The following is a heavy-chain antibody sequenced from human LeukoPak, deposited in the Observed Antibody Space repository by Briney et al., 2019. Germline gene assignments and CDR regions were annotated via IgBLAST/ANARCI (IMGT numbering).Heavy chain of an antibody. Sequence: PGGSLRLSCAGSGFTFSTYGMHWVRQAPGKGLEWVAAISYDGSNKWHADSVKGRFTISRDNSKHTLYLQMNSLRAEDTAVYYCARGGYWGDYVFDFWGPGTLVTVSS. CDR2: ISYDGSNK. V-gene: IGHV3-30*03. D-gene: IGHD4-17*01. CDR1: GFTFSTYG. CDR3: ARGGYWGDYVFDF. J-gene: IGHJ4*02.